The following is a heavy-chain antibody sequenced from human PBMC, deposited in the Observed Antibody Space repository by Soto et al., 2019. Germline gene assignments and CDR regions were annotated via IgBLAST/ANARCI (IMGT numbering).Heavy chain of an antibody. CDR1: GYSFTSYW. CDR2: IYPGDSDT. J-gene: IGHJ6*02. CDR3: ARHGPSSGWYDYYYGMDV. Sequence: LGESLKISCKGSGYSFTSYWIGWVRQMPGKGLEWMGIIYPGDSDTRYSPSFQGQVTISADKSISTAYLQWSSLKASDTAMYYCARHGPSSGWYDYYYGMDVWGQGTTVTVS. D-gene: IGHD6-19*01. V-gene: IGHV5-51*01.